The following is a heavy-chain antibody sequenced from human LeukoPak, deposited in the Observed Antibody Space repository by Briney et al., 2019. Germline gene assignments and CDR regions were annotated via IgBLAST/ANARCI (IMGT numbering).Heavy chain of an antibody. Sequence: ASVKVSCKASGYTFTGYYMLWVRQAPGQGLEWMGRINPNSGGTNYAQKFQGRVTMTRDTSISTAYMELSRLRSDDTAVYYCAREALWFGEFSDYWGQGTLVTVSS. J-gene: IGHJ4*02. D-gene: IGHD3-10*01. CDR3: AREALWFGEFSDY. CDR1: GYTFTGYY. CDR2: INPNSGGT. V-gene: IGHV1-2*06.